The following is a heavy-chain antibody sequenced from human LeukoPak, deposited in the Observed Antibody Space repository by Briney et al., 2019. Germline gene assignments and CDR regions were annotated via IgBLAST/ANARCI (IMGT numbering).Heavy chain of an antibody. CDR2: IYTSGST. CDR1: GGSISSYY. Sequence: PSETLSLTCTVSGGSISSYYWSWIRQPAGKGLEWLGRIYTSGSTNYNPSLKSRVTMSVDTSKNQFSLKLSSVTAADTAVYYCARDVFCSGGSCVRAFDYWGQGTLVTVSS. CDR3: ARDVFCSGGSCVRAFDY. J-gene: IGHJ4*02. V-gene: IGHV4-4*07. D-gene: IGHD2-15*01.